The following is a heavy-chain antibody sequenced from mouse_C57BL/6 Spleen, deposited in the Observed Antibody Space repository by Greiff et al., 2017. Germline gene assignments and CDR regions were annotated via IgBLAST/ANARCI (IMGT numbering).Heavy chain of an antibody. Sequence: EVMLVESGGGLVKPGGSLKLSCAASGFTFSSYTMSWVRQTPEKRLEWVATISGGGGNTYYPDSVKGRFTISRDNAKNTLYLQMSSLRSEDTALYYCARQVYYYGSSDYFDYWGQGTTLTVSS. CDR1: GFTFSSYT. V-gene: IGHV5-9*01. CDR2: ISGGGGNT. J-gene: IGHJ2*01. D-gene: IGHD1-1*01. CDR3: ARQVYYYGSSDYFDY.